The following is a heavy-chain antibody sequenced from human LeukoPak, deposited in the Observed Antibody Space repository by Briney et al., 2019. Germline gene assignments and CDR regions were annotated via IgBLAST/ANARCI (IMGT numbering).Heavy chain of an antibody. D-gene: IGHD4-17*01. CDR1: GLTFSRYV. J-gene: IGHJ2*01. CDR2: LSASGGST. V-gene: IGHV3-23*01. Sequence: GGSLRLSCASSGLTFSRYVMGWVRQAPGKGLEWVSTLSASGGSTFYAASVKGRFTVSRDNSKYTLFLQMNSLRAEDTAVYYCATLYGDYNWYFDLWGRGTLVTVSS. CDR3: ATLYGDYNWYFDL.